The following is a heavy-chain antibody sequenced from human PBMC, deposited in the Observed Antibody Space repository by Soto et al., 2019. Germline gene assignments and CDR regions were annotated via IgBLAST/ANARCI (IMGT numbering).Heavy chain of an antibody. CDR2: IYYTGTT. J-gene: IGHJ4*02. Sequence: QVQLQESGPGLVRPSETLSLTCTVSGGSISTYYWSWVRQPPGKGLEWIGYIYYTGTTNYNPSLKSRVTISIDTSKDQFSLKLNSVTAADTAVYFCAKVYSSSYYFDYWGQGTLVTVSS. V-gene: IGHV4-59*01. CDR3: AKVYSSSYYFDY. D-gene: IGHD6-6*01. CDR1: GGSISTYY.